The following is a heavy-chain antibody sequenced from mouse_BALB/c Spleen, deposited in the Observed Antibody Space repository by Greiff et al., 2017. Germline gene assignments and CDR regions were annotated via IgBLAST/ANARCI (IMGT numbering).Heavy chain of an antibody. CDR1: GYTFTDYY. D-gene: IGHD4-1*01. Sequence: LVESGPELVKPGASVKISCKASGYTFTDYYINWVKQKPGQGLEWIGWIYPGSGNTKYNEKFKGKATLTVDTSSSTAYMQLSSLTSEDTAVYFCARSYWDAMDYWGQGTSVTVSS. J-gene: IGHJ4*01. CDR2: IYPGSGNT. V-gene: IGHV1-84*02. CDR3: ARSYWDAMDY.